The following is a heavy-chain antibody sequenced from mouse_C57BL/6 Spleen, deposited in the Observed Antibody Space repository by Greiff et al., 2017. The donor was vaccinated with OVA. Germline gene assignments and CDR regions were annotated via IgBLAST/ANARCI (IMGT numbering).Heavy chain of an antibody. CDR3: ARFSSSYAMDY. Sequence: VQLQQPGAELVRPGSSVKLSCKASGYTFTSYWMHWVKQRPIQGLEWIGNIDPSDSETHYNQKFKDKATLTVDKSSSTAYMQLSSLTSEDSAVYYCARFSSSYAMDYWGQGTSVTVSS. V-gene: IGHV1-52*01. CDR1: GYTFTSYW. J-gene: IGHJ4*01. CDR2: IDPSDSET. D-gene: IGHD1-3*01.